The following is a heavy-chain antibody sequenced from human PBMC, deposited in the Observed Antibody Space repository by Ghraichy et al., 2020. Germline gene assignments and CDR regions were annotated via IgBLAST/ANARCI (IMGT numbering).Heavy chain of an antibody. CDR1: GFSLNTSGMC. D-gene: IGHD3-10*01. CDR2: VDWDDDK. Sequence: SGPTLVKPTQTLTLTCTFSGFSLNTSGMCVSWIRQPPGKALEWLALVDWDDDKYYSTSLKTRLTISRDTSKNQVVLKMTNMDPVDTASYYCARIQDYGSGSSYYYNYGMDVWGQGTTVTVSS. V-gene: IGHV2-70*01. CDR3: ARIQDYGSGSSYYYNYGMDV. J-gene: IGHJ6*02.